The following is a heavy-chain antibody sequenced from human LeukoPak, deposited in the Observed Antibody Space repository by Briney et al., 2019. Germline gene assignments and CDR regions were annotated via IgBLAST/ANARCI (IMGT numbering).Heavy chain of an antibody. D-gene: IGHD2-15*01. V-gene: IGHV3-74*01. Sequence: QTGGSLRLSCAASGFTFSNYWMHWVRHAPGEALMWVSRIKSDGSSTTYADSVKGRFTISRDDSKDTLYLQMNSLNTEDTAMYYCTTRSPARYCSDGACYSSADYWGQGTLVTVSS. CDR1: GFTFSNYW. J-gene: IGHJ4*02. CDR3: TTRSPARYCSDGACYSSADY. CDR2: IKSDGSST.